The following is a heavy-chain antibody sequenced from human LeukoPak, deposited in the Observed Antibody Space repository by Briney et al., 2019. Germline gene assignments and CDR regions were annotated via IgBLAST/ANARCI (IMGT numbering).Heavy chain of an antibody. CDR2: ISGNGGGT. Sequence: GGSLRLSCAASGFTFDDYGMSWVRQAPGKGLEWVSAISGNGGGTYYADSVKGRFTISRDNSKNTLYLQMKSLRAEDTAVYYCAKGTKVIVVDNYFDYWGQGTLVTVSS. CDR3: AKGTKVIVVDNYFDY. J-gene: IGHJ4*02. D-gene: IGHD3-22*01. V-gene: IGHV3-23*01. CDR1: GFTFDDYG.